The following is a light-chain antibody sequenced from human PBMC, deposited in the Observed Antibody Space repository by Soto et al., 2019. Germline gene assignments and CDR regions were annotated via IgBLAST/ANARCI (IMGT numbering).Light chain of an antibody. CDR1: SSNIGAPYD. CDR3: QSYDMSLNNHV. Sequence: QSVLTQPPSVSGAPGQGVTISCTGSSSNIGAPYDVHWYQHLPGTAPKHLIYGGNNRPSGVPDRFSGARSGTSASLAITWLQAEDEADYCCQSYDMSLNNHVFGTGTKLTVL. V-gene: IGLV1-40*01. CDR2: GGN. J-gene: IGLJ1*01.